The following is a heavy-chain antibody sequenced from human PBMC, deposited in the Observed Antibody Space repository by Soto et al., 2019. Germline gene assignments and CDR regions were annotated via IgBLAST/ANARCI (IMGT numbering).Heavy chain of an antibody. J-gene: IGHJ6*02. CDR2: ISYSGST. CDR3: ASGLLLWFGESKTSYGMDV. D-gene: IGHD3-10*01. V-gene: IGHV4-61*01. Sequence: QVQLQESGPGLVKPSQTLSLTCTVSGGSVSSGSYYWSWIRQPPGQGLEWIGYISYSGSTTYNPSLKSRVTISVDTSKNQFSLKLSSVTAADTAVYYCASGLLLWFGESKTSYGMDVWGQGTTVTVSS. CDR1: GGSVSSGSYY.